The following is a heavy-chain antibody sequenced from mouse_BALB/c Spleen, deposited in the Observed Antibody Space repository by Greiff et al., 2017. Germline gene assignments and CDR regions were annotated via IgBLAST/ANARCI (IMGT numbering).Heavy chain of an antibody. CDR1: GFTFSSFG. D-gene: IGHD2-10*01. Sequence: EVKLVESGGGLVKPGGSLKLSCAASGFTFSSFGMHWVRQAPEKGLEWVAYISSGSSTIYYADTVKGRFTISRDNPKNTLFLQMTSLRSEDTAMYYCARNEAYYGNYGWYFDVWGAGTTVTVSS. V-gene: IGHV5-17*02. CDR2: ISSGSSTI. CDR3: ARNEAYYGNYGWYFDV. J-gene: IGHJ1*01.